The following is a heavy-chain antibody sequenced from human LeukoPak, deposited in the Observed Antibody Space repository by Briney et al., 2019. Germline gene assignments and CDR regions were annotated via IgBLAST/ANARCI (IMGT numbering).Heavy chain of an antibody. V-gene: IGHV3-7*01. CDR3: ARNPVMRDYDDY. J-gene: IGHJ4*02. CDR1: GFTPSSYW. Sequence: PGGSLRLSCAASGFTPSSYWMSWVRQAPGKGLEWVANIKQDGSEEYYVDSVKGRFTISRDNAKNSVYLQMSSLRAEDTAMYYCARNPVMRDYDDYWGQGTLVTVSS. D-gene: IGHD4-17*01. CDR2: IKQDGSEE.